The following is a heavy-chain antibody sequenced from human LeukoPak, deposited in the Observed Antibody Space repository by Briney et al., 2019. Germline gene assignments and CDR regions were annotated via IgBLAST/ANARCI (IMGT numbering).Heavy chain of an antibody. CDR1: GFTFSSYG. J-gene: IGHJ4*02. D-gene: IGHD3-16*01. Sequence: GGSLRLSCAASGFTFSSYGMHWVRQAPGKGLEWVAVIWYDGSNKYYADSVKGRFTISRDNSKNTLYLQMSSLRAEDTAVYYCARDGALRAYHFDYWGQGTLVTVSS. CDR3: ARDGALRAYHFDY. V-gene: IGHV3-33*01. CDR2: IWYDGSNK.